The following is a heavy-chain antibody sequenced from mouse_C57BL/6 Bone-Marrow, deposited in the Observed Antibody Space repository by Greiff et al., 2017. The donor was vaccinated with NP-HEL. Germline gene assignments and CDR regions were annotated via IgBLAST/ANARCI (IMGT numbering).Heavy chain of an antibody. D-gene: IGHD1-1*01. CDR2: IYPRSGNT. V-gene: IGHV1-81*01. J-gene: IGHJ1*03. CDR1: GYTFTSYG. Sequence: QVQLQQSGAELARPGASVKLSCKASGYTFTSYGISWVKQRTGQGLEWIGEIYPRSGNTYYNEKFKGKATLTADKSSSTAYMELRSLTSEDSAVYFCARMVITTVVATRYFDVWGTGTTVTVSS. CDR3: ARMVITTVVATRYFDV.